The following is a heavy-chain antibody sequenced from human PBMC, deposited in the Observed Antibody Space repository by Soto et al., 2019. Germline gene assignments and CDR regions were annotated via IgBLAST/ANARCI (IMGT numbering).Heavy chain of an antibody. CDR3: XXVXXXETSXFDH. J-gene: IGHJ4*02. CDR1: GYIFTSYY. CDR2: INPFDGSR. V-gene: IGHV1-46*01. Sequence: SVKVSCKASGYIFTSYYIHWVRQAPGQGLEWMGWINPFDGSRMFAQSFQGRVTMTRDTSTSTVYMEVSSLRSEDTAVYYCXXVXXXETSXFDHWGQGTLVXVSS.